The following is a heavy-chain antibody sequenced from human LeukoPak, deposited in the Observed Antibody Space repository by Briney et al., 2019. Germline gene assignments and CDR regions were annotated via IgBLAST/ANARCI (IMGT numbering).Heavy chain of an antibody. CDR1: GFTFSDYY. CDR3: AKDLTTVTPDY. D-gene: IGHD4-17*01. V-gene: IGHV3-11*05. J-gene: IGHJ4*02. CDR2: ISGRSNNT. Sequence: GGSLRLSCAASGFTFSDYYMNWIRQAPGKGLEWVSYISGRSNNTNYADSVEGRFTISRDNAKNSLYLQMNSLRAEDTAVYYCAKDLTTVTPDYWGQGSLVTVSS.